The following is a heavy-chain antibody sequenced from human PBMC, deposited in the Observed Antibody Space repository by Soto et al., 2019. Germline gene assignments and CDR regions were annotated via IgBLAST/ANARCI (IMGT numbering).Heavy chain of an antibody. D-gene: IGHD6-19*01. J-gene: IGHJ4*02. CDR1: GFTFSSYA. CDR3: AKHITDSGWYYFDY. CDR2: ISSGGGT. V-gene: IGHV3-23*01. Sequence: EVQLLESGGGLVQPGGSLRLSCVVSGFTFSSYAMSWVRQAPRKGLEWVSGISSGGGTYYADSVKGRFTISSDNSKNTLYLQMKSLTDEDTAVYFCAKHITDSGWYYFDYWCQGTLVTVSS.